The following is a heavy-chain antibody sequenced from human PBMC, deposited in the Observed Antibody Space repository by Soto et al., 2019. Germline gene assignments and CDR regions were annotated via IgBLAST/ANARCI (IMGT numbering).Heavy chain of an antibody. J-gene: IGHJ4*02. D-gene: IGHD6-19*01. V-gene: IGHV1-69*13. Sequence: SVKVFCKASGGTFSSDAVSWVRQAPGQGLEWMGGLIPILGTTHYAQKFQGRVTITADESTNTAYMELSSLRSDDTAVYYCARASGYVSGWYHDYWGQGTRVTVSS. CDR1: GGTFSSDA. CDR3: ARASGYVSGWYHDY. CDR2: LIPILGTT.